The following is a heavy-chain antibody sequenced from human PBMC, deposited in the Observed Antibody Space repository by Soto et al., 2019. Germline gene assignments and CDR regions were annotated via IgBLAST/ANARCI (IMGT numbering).Heavy chain of an antibody. D-gene: IGHD3-3*01. Sequence: TLSLPFTVSGGSISSGDYYWSSIRQPPGKGLEWIGYIYYSGSTYYNPSLKSRVTISVDTSKNQFSLKLSSVTAADTAVYYCARGRYYDPGYFDYWGQGTLVTVS. CDR2: IYYSGST. CDR1: GGSISSGDYY. CDR3: ARGRYYDPGYFDY. J-gene: IGHJ4*02. V-gene: IGHV4-30-4*01.